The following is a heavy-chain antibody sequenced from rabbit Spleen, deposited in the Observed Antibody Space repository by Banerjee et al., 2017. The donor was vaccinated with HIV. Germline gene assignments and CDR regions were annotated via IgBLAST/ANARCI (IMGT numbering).Heavy chain of an antibody. D-gene: IGHD1-1*01. CDR2: IDLVFGST. CDR1: GVSLNDKD. CDR3: VRGASSSGYYNL. J-gene: IGHJ4*01. V-gene: IGHV1S47*01. Sequence: QEQLEESGGGLVKPEGSLTLTCKASGVSLNDKDVMCWVRQAPGKGLEWIGYIDLVFGSTYYASWVNGRFTISSHNAQNTLYLQLNSLTVADTATYFCVRGASSSGYYNLWGPGTLVTVS.